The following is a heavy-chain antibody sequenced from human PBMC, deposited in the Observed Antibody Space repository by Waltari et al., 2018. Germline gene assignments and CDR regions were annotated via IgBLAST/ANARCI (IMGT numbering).Heavy chain of an antibody. V-gene: IGHV3-30*02. D-gene: IGHD1-7*01. J-gene: IGHJ4*02. CDR3: ANPGITGGGGY. CDR1: GFTFSSYG. CDR2: IRYDGSNK. Sequence: QVRLVESGGGVVQPGGSLRLSCAASGFTFSSYGMHWVRQAPGKGLEWGAFIRYDGSNKYYADSVKGRFTISRDNSKNTLYLQMNSLRAEDTAVYYCANPGITGGGGYWGQGTLVTVSS.